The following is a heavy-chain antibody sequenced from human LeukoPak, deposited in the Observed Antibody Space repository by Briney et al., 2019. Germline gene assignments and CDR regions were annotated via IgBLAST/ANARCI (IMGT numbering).Heavy chain of an antibody. CDR1: GFTFGDYA. V-gene: IGHV3-49*04. CDR2: IRSKAYGGTT. CDR3: ARVPAADDAFDI. Sequence: GRSLRLSCTASGFTFGDYAMSWVRQAPGKGLEWVGFIRSKAYGGTTEYATSVKGRFTISRDDSKSIAYLQMNSLKTEDTAVYYCARVPAADDAFDIWGQGRMVTVSS. J-gene: IGHJ3*02. D-gene: IGHD2-2*01.